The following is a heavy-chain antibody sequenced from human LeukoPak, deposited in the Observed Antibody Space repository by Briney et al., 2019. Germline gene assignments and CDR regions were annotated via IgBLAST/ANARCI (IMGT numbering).Heavy chain of an antibody. J-gene: IGHJ4*02. CDR1: GYTFSTYW. CDR2: IYPGDSDR. D-gene: IGHD6-6*01. CDR3: TRRRVTYRNSSGGSRYYLDY. V-gene: IGHV5-51*01. Sequence: GESLKISCKGSGYTFSTYWIDWVRQMPGKGLEWMGIIYPGDSDRRYSPSFQGQVTMSADMSISTAYLQWSSLKASDTAMYFCTRRRVTYRNSSGGSRYYLDYWAKETRVTVSS.